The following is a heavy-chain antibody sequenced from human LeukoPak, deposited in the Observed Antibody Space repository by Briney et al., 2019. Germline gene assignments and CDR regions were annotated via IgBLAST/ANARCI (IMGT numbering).Heavy chain of an antibody. D-gene: IGHD2-2*01. CDR2: INHSGST. CDR3: ARSFRWVGIVVVPAAMIGGYGY. V-gene: IGHV4-38-2*01. CDR1: GYSISSGYY. J-gene: IGHJ4*02. Sequence: SETLSLTCAVSGYSISSGYYWGWIRQPPGKGLEWIREINHSGSTNYNPSLKSRVTISVDTSKNQFSLKLSSVTAADTAVYYCARSFRWVGIVVVPAAMIGGYGYWGQGTLVTVSS.